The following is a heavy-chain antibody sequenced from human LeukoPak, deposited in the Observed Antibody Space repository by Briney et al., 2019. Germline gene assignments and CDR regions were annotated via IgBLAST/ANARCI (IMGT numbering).Heavy chain of an antibody. Sequence: PSETLSLTCAVSGASFSGYYWSWIRQPPGKGLEWIGEINHSGSTNYNPSLKRRVTRSVDTSKNQSSLNLSSLTAPDTAVYYCAREQAYGSGSYYEGDYWGQGSLVTVSS. V-gene: IGHV4-34*01. J-gene: IGHJ4*02. CDR2: INHSGST. CDR3: AREQAYGSGSYYEGDY. D-gene: IGHD3-10*01. CDR1: GASFSGYY.